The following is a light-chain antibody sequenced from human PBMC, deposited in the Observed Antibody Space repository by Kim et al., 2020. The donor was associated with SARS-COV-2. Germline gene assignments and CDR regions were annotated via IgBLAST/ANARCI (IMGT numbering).Light chain of an antibody. CDR3: MQATRWPFT. CDR2: MVS. V-gene: IGKV2-30*01. Sequence: DVVMTQSPVSLPVTLGQPASISCWSSLSLVYSDVNTYLHWFHQRPGQSPRRLIYMVSNRDSGVPDRFSGSGSGASFTLRITRVEAEDVGLYYCMQATRWPFTFCPGTKVDIK. J-gene: IGKJ3*01. CDR1: LSLVYSDVNTY.